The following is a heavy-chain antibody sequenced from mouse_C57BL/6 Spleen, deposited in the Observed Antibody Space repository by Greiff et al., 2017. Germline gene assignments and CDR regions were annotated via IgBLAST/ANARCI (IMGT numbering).Heavy chain of an antibody. CDR3: ARWENSSGYFY. CDR1: GYAFSSSW. D-gene: IGHD3-2*02. Sequence: QVQLQQSGPELVKPGASVKISCKASGYAFSSSWMNWVKQRPGKGLEWIGRIYPGDGDTNYNGKFKGKATLTADKSSRTAYMHLSSLTSEDSAVYFWARWENSSGYFYWGQGTTLTVSS. J-gene: IGHJ2*01. CDR2: IYPGDGDT. V-gene: IGHV1-82*01.